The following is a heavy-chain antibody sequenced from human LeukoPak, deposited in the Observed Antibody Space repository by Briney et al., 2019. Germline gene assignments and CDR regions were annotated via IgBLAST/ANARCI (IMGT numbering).Heavy chain of an antibody. CDR1: GYSFSSYW. D-gene: IGHD3-10*01. CDR2: IYPGDSDT. Sequence: GESLKISCKGSGYSFSSYWIAWVRQMPGKGLEWMGSIYPGDSDTRYCPSFQGQVTISADKSISTAYLQWSSLKASDTGMYYCARGQELFDYWGQETLVTVSS. V-gene: IGHV5-51*01. CDR3: ARGQELFDY. J-gene: IGHJ4*02.